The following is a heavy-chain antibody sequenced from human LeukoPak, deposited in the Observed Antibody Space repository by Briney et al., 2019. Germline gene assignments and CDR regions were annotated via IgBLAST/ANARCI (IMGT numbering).Heavy chain of an antibody. Sequence: GRSLRLSCAASGFTFSSYGMHWVRQAPGKGLEWVAVISYDGSNKYYADSVKGRFTISRDNSKNTLYLQMNSLRAEDTAVYYCAKDRGWFGETMDHYWSQGTLATVSS. J-gene: IGHJ4*02. CDR3: AKDRGWFGETMDHY. V-gene: IGHV3-30*18. CDR1: GFTFSSYG. CDR2: ISYDGSNK. D-gene: IGHD3-10*01.